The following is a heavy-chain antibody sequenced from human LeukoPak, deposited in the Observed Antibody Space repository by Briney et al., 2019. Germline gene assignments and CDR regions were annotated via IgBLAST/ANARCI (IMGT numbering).Heavy chain of an antibody. J-gene: IGHJ5*02. D-gene: IGHD2-15*01. Sequence: SVKVSCKASGGTFSSYAISWVRQAPGQGLEWMGGIIPIFGTANYAQKFQGRVTITADESTSTAYMELSSLRSEDTAVYYCARCGGGSCYGGNWFDPWGQGTLVTVSS. V-gene: IGHV1-69*13. CDR2: IIPIFGTA. CDR1: GGTFSSYA. CDR3: ARCGGGSCYGGNWFDP.